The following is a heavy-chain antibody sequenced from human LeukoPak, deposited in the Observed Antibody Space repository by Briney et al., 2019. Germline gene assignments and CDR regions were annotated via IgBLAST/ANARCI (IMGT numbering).Heavy chain of an antibody. CDR2: ISYDGSNK. D-gene: IGHD3-10*01. Sequence: GRSLRLSCAASGFTFSSYGMHWVRQAPGKGLEWVAVISYDGSNKYYADSVKGRFTISRDNSKNTLYLQMNSLRAEDTAVYYCAKVATGGLGSPDYWGQGTLVTVSS. J-gene: IGHJ4*02. CDR3: AKVATGGLGSPDY. CDR1: GFTFSSYG. V-gene: IGHV3-30*18.